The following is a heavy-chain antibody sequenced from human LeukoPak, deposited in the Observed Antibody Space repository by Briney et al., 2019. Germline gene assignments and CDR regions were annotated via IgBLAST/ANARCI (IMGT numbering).Heavy chain of an antibody. V-gene: IGHV3-73*01. CDR1: GYTFSGSD. CDR2: ISSEANSSAQ. D-gene: IGHD3-22*01. CDR3: TSPHYYDGSGRGGY. J-gene: IGHJ4*02. Sequence: GGSLSLSCAACGYTFSGSDMHWVRQDSGKGLEWVGRISSEANSSAQESAASVQGRFTISRDDSKNTAYLQMYSLKTEHTAVYYCTSPHYYDGSGRGGYWGQGTLVTVSS.